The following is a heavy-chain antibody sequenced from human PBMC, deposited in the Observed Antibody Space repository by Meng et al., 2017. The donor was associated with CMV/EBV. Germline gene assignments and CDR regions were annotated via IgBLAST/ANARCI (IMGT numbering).Heavy chain of an antibody. Sequence: QCQLVQVGVEVKKPGASVKVSCKASGYTFHSYGISWVRQAPGQGLEWMGWISAYNGNTNYAQKLQGRVPMTTDTSTSTAYMELRSLRSDDTAVYYCARGGASSGYDLIDYWGQGTLVTVAS. V-gene: IGHV1-18*01. CDR1: GYTFHSYG. D-gene: IGHD5-12*01. CDR3: ARGGASSGYDLIDY. CDR2: ISAYNGNT. J-gene: IGHJ4*02.